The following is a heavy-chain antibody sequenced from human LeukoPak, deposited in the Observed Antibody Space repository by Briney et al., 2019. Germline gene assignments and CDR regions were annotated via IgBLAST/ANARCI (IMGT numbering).Heavy chain of an antibody. CDR3: ARGYYYGSESYFDY. D-gene: IGHD3-10*01. J-gene: IGHJ4*02. CDR2: ISSSSTYI. V-gene: IGHV3-21*01. CDR1: GFTFDDYG. Sequence: GGSLRPSCAASGFTFDDYGMNWVRQAPGKGLEWVSSISSSSTYIHYADSVKGRFTISRDNAKNSLYLQMNSLRAEDTAVYYCARGYYYGSESYFDYWGQGTLVTVSS.